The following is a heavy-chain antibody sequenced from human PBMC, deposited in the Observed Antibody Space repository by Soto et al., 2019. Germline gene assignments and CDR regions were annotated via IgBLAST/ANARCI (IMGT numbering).Heavy chain of an antibody. CDR1: GGSISSYY. V-gene: IGHV4-59*01. Sequence: SETLSLTCTVSGGSISSYYWSWIRQPPGKGLEWIGYIYYSGSTNYNPSLKSRVTISVDTSKNQFSLKLSSVTAADTAVYYCAREADYYGSGSYYSYYYYYGMDVWGQGTTVTVSS. CDR3: AREADYYGSGSYYSYYYYYGMDV. J-gene: IGHJ6*02. D-gene: IGHD3-10*01. CDR2: IYYSGST.